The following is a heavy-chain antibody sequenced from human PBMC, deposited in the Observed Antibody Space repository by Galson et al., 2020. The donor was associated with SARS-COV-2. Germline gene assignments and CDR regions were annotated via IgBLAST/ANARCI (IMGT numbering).Heavy chain of an antibody. D-gene: IGHD3-16*01. Sequence: SGPTLVKPTQTLRLTCTFSGFSLRTSGMRVSWIRQPPGKALEWPARLHWDDDIFYNTSLRTSLTISKDTSKNQVVLTMANVDPADTATYYCARCPTSSEVQSHFDYWGQGILVTVSS. J-gene: IGHJ4*02. CDR2: LHWDDDI. CDR1: GFSLRTSGMR. CDR3: ARCPTSSEVQSHFDY. V-gene: IGHV2-70*04.